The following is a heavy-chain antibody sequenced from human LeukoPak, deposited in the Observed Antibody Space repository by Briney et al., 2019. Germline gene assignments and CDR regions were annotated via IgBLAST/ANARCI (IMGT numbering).Heavy chain of an antibody. D-gene: IGHD3-10*01. CDR1: GGSISSYY. J-gene: IGHJ4*02. Sequence: SETLSFTCTVSGGSISSYYWSWIRQPPGKGLEWIGYIYSSGSTNYNPSLKSRVTISVDTSKNQFSLNLTSVTAADTAVYFCARGRVRRKFDYWGQGTLVTVSS. CDR2: IYSSGST. V-gene: IGHV4-59*12. CDR3: ARGRVRRKFDY.